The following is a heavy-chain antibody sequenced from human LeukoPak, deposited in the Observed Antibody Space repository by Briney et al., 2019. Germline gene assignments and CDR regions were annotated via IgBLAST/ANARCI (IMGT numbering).Heavy chain of an antibody. D-gene: IGHD3-10*01. J-gene: IGHJ4*02. Sequence: PSETLSLTCTVSGGSFSTYYWSWIRQPPGKGLEWIGEIYHSGSTNCNPSLKSRVTISVDKSKNQFSLKLSSVTAADTAVYYCARVLHYYGSGSSSHFDYWGQGTLVTVSS. CDR2: IYHSGST. CDR1: GGSFSTYY. V-gene: IGHV4-59*12. CDR3: ARVLHYYGSGSSSHFDY.